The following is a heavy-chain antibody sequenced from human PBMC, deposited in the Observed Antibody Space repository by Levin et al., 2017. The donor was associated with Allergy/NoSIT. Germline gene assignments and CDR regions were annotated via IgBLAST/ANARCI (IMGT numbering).Heavy chain of an antibody. CDR1: GFSFGSYE. Sequence: PGGSLRLSCAASGFSFGSYEMNWVRQAPGKGLEYIAYISPGGDTIFYADAMKGRFTISRDNAKNSMYLQMDNLRAEDTAIYYCAKDRGGGATPFDLWGQGTLVTVSS. CDR2: ISPGGDTI. V-gene: IGHV3-48*03. J-gene: IGHJ4*02. D-gene: IGHD1-26*01. CDR3: AKDRGGGATPFDL.